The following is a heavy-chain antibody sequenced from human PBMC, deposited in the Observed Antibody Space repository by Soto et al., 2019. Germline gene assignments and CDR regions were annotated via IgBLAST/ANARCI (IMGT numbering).Heavy chain of an antibody. CDR3: ITLSITIFGVVLMDV. CDR2: IKSKTDGGTT. CDR1: GFTFSNAW. Sequence: SGGSLRLSCAASGFTFSNAWMNWVRQAPGKGLEWVGRIKSKTDGGTTDYAAPVKGRFTISRDDSKNTLYLQMNSLKTEDTAVYYCITLSITIFGVVLMDVWGQGTTVTVSS. D-gene: IGHD3-3*01. J-gene: IGHJ6*02. V-gene: IGHV3-15*07.